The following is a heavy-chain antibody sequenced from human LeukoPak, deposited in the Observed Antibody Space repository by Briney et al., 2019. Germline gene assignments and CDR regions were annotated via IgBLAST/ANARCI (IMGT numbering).Heavy chain of an antibody. CDR1: GGSISSYY. J-gene: IGHJ4*02. CDR2: IYHSGST. Sequence: PSETLSLTCTVSGGSISSYYWSWIRQSPGTGLEWIGSIYHSGSTYYNPSLKSRVTISVDTSKNQFSLKLSSVTAADTAVYYCARGGYFDWLSEFDYWGQGTLVTVSS. D-gene: IGHD3-9*01. CDR3: ARGGYFDWLSEFDY. V-gene: IGHV4-59*08.